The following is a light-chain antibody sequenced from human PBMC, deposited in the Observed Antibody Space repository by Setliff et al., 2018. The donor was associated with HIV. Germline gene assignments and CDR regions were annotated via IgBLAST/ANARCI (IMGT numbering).Light chain of an antibody. CDR3: NSYTSSTTYV. CDR2: EVS. Sequence: QSVLTQTASVSGSLGQSITISCTGTSSYVGGYKYVSWYQQHPGKTPKLMIYEVSNRPSGVSNRFSGSKSGNTASLTISGLQAEDEADYYCNSYTSSTTYVFGTGTKGTVL. J-gene: IGLJ1*01. CDR1: SSYVGGYKY. V-gene: IGLV2-14*01.